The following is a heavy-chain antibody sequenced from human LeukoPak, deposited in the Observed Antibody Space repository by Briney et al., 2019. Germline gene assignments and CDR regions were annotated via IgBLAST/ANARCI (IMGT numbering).Heavy chain of an antibody. D-gene: IGHD5-12*01. Sequence: GGSLRLSCAASGFTFSSYEMNWVRQAPGKGLEWVSYISSSGSTIYYADSVKGRFTISRDNAKNSLYLQMNSLRAEDTAVYYCARVGYSGYDPLFYYGMDVWGQGTTVTVSS. CDR3: ARVGYSGYDPLFYYGMDV. CDR1: GFTFSSYE. V-gene: IGHV3-48*03. CDR2: ISSSGSTI. J-gene: IGHJ6*02.